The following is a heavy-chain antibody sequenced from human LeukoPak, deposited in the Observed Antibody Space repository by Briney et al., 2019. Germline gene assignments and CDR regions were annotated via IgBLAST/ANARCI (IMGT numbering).Heavy chain of an antibody. Sequence: GGSLRLSCAASRFTFNTYWMTWVRQAPGKGLEWVANIKEDGSAKFYVDSVKGRFTISRDNAKNLVFLQMNSLRAEDTAVYYCAIYFNAVDFWGQGTLVTVSS. CDR3: AIYFNAVDF. J-gene: IGHJ4*02. V-gene: IGHV3-7*01. CDR2: IKEDGSAK. CDR1: RFTFNTYW. D-gene: IGHD3-10*01.